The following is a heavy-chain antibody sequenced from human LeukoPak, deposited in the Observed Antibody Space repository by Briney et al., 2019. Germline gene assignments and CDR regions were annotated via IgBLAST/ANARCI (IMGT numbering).Heavy chain of an antibody. CDR1: GFTFSSYE. CDR2: ISSSGSTI. J-gene: IGHJ3*02. CDR3: ARGPPGYGYDVFDI. V-gene: IGHV3-48*03. Sequence: PGGSLRLSCAASGFTFSSYEMNWVRQAPGKGLEWVSYISSSGSTIYYADSVKGRFTISRDNAKNSLYLQMNSLRAEDTAVYYCARGPPGYGYDVFDIWGQGTMVTVSS. D-gene: IGHD2-15*01.